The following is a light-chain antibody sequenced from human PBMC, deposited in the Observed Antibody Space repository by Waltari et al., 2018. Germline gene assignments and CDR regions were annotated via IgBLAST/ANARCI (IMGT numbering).Light chain of an antibody. Sequence: QSALTQPASVSGSPGQSLTISCTGTVSAVGSYDFVSWYQQHPGKAPKLIIYDVNRRPSGISIRFSGSKSGNTASLTISGLQSEDEADYHCCSYAGSHTFHFGGGTKLTVL. CDR1: VSAVGSYDF. CDR2: DVN. J-gene: IGLJ2*01. V-gene: IGLV2-23*02. CDR3: CSYAGSHTFH.